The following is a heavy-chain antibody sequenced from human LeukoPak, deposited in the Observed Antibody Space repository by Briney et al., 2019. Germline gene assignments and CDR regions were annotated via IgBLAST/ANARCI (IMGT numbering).Heavy chain of an antibody. V-gene: IGHV3-21*01. CDR3: ARQVVAATVYVDY. CDR2: ISSSSSYI. D-gene: IGHD2-15*01. Sequence: GGSLRLSCAASGFTFSSYGMHWVRQAPGKGLEWVSSISSSSSYIYYADSVKGRFTISRDNAKNSLYLQMNSLRAEDTAVYYCARQVVAATVYVDYWGQGTLVTVSS. J-gene: IGHJ4*02. CDR1: GFTFSSYG.